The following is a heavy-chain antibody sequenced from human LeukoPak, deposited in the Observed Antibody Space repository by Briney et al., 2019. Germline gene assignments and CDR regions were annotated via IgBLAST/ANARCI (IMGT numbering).Heavy chain of an antibody. CDR3: AKDPSVAGTSDY. D-gene: IGHD6-19*01. CDR2: ISGSGGST. J-gene: IGHJ4*02. V-gene: IGHV3-23*01. CDR1: GFTFSSYA. Sequence: GGSVRLSCAASGFTFSSYAMSWVRQAPGKGLEWVSAISGSGGSTYYADSVKGRFTISRDNSKNTLYLQMNSLRAEDTAVYYCAKDPSVAGTSDYWGQGTLVTVSS.